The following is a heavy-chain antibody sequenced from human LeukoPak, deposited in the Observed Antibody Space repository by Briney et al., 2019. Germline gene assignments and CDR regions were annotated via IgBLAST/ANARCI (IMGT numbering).Heavy chain of an antibody. CDR1: GFTFSSYS. D-gene: IGHD2-2*02. J-gene: IGHJ6*03. CDR2: ISSSSRYI. Sequence: GGSLRLFCAACGFTFSSYSMNCVRQARGRGLEWVSSISSSSRYIYYADSVKGRFTISRDNAKNSLYLQMNSLRAEDTAAYYCARGGEEYQLLYNYYYYYMDVWGKGTTVTVSS. CDR3: ARGGEEYQLLYNYYYYYMDV. V-gene: IGHV3-21*01.